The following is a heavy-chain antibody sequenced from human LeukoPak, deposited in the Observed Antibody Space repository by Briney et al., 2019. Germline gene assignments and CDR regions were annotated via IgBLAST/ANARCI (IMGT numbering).Heavy chain of an antibody. J-gene: IGHJ4*02. D-gene: IGHD6-19*01. V-gene: IGHV4-59*01. CDR2: FYNSGST. CDR1: GGSISRYH. Sequence: SETLSLTCTVSGGSISRYHWSWIRQPPGKGLEWIGCFYNSGSTNYNPSLKSRVTASIDTSKNEFSLRLNSVTAADTAVYYCAYNPQGLAFDYWGQGILVTVSS. CDR3: AYNPQGLAFDY.